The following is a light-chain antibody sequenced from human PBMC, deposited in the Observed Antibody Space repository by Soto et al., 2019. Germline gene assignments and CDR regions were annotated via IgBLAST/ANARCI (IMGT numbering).Light chain of an antibody. CDR3: SSYISSSTFVV. CDR1: TRAFGGYNY. CDR2: EVS. Sequence: QSVLTQPASVSGSPGQSITISCTGTTRAFGGYNYVSWHQQHPGKAPKVIITEVSNRPSGVSNRFSGSKSGNTASLTISGLQAEDEADYYCSSYISSSTFVVFGGGTKLTVL. J-gene: IGLJ2*01. V-gene: IGLV2-14*01.